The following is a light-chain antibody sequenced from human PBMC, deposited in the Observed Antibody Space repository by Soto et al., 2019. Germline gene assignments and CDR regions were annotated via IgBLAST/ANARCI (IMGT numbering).Light chain of an antibody. V-gene: IGKV3-20*01. CDR1: QSFSGH. Sequence: EIVLTQSPDTLSLSPLEIATLSFMASQSFSGHLAWYQQKPGQAPRLLIYDASNRATGIPARFSGSGSGTDFTLTISRLEPEDFAVYYCQHYGSSPETFGQGTKVDIK. J-gene: IGKJ1*01. CDR2: DAS. CDR3: QHYGSSPET.